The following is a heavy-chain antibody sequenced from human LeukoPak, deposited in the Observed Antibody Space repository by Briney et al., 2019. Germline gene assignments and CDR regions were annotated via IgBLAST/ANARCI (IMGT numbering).Heavy chain of an antibody. Sequence: NASETLSLTCAVSGYSISSGYYWGWIRQPPGKGLEWIGSIYHSGSTYYNPSLKSRVTISVDTSKNQFSLKLSSVTAADTAVYYCASRSGSYPFDYWGQGTLVTVPS. J-gene: IGHJ4*02. D-gene: IGHD1-26*01. CDR3: ASRSGSYPFDY. CDR2: IYHSGST. V-gene: IGHV4-38-2*01. CDR1: GYSISSGYY.